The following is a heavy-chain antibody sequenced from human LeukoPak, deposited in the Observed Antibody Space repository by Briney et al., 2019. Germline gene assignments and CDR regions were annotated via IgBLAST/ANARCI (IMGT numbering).Heavy chain of an antibody. Sequence: GGSLRLSCAASGFTFSSYAMHWVRQAPGKGLEWVAVISYDGSNKYYADSVKGRFTISRDNSKNTLYLQMNSLRAEDTAVYYCARGGYYYDSSGYSPIDYWGQGTLVTVSS. D-gene: IGHD3-22*01. J-gene: IGHJ4*02. CDR3: ARGGYYYDSSGYSPIDY. CDR1: GFTFSSYA. CDR2: ISYDGSNK. V-gene: IGHV3-30*04.